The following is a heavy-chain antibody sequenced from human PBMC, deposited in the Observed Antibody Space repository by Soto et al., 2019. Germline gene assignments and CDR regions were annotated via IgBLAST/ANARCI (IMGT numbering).Heavy chain of an antibody. CDR1: GGSISSGGYS. V-gene: IGHV4-30-2*01. CDR3: ARENNVLPGGYFDY. J-gene: IGHJ4*02. CDR2: IYHSGST. D-gene: IGHD3-10*01. Sequence: QLQLQESGSGLVKPSQTLSLTCAVSGGSISSGGYSWSWIRQPPGKGLEWIGYIYHSGSTYYNPSLKSRVTISVARSKNQFSLKLSSVTAVDTAVYYCARENNVLPGGYFDYWGQGTLVTVSS.